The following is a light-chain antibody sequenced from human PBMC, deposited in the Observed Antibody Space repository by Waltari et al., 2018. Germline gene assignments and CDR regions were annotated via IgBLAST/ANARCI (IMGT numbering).Light chain of an antibody. CDR2: QDS. Sequence: SYELTQPPSVSVSPGQTASSTCPVDKLADEYACWYQQKPGQSPVLVIYQDSKRPSGIPERFSGSNSGNTATLTISGTQAMDEADYYCQAWDSSTVVFGGGTKLTVL. CDR1: KLADEY. J-gene: IGLJ2*01. CDR3: QAWDSSTVV. V-gene: IGLV3-1*01.